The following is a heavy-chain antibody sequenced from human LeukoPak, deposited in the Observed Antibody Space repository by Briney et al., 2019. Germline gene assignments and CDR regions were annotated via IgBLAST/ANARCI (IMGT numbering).Heavy chain of an antibody. V-gene: IGHV4-39*01. CDR3: ARHLQYYDIFGFDY. CDR1: GGSISSSSYY. J-gene: IGHJ4*02. D-gene: IGHD3-9*01. CDR2: IYYSGST. Sequence: SETLSLTCTVSGGSISSSSYYWGWIRQPPGKGLEWIGSIYYSGSTYYNPSLKSRVTISVDTSKNQFSLKLSSATAADTAVYSCARHLQYYDIFGFDYWGQGTLVTVSS.